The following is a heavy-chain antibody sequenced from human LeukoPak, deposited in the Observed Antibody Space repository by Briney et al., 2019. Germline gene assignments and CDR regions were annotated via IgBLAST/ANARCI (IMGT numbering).Heavy chain of an antibody. CDR1: GLTVSSNA. V-gene: IGHV3-23*01. CDR2: ISNSGGRT. J-gene: IGHJ3*02. Sequence: PGGSLRLSCAASGLTVSSNAMNWVRQAPGKGLEWVSSISNSGGRTYYADFVKGRFTTARDNSKNTLYLQMNSLRAEDTALYYCAKVKGKDGFRDAYDIWGQGTMVTVSS. CDR3: AKVKGKDGFRDAYDI.